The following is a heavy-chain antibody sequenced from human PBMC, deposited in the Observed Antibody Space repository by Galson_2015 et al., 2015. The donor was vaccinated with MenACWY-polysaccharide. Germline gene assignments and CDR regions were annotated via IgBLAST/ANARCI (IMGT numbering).Heavy chain of an antibody. CDR1: YW. CDR3: ARRDLSYEFFEL. J-gene: IGHJ2*01. D-gene: IGHD5-12*01. Sequence: YWIGWVRQMPGKGLEWMGIIYPGDSDTRYSPSFQGQVTSSAAKSISTASLQWSSLKASDSAMYYCARRDLSYEFFELWGRGTLVTVSS. CDR2: IYPGDSDT. V-gene: IGHV5-51*01.